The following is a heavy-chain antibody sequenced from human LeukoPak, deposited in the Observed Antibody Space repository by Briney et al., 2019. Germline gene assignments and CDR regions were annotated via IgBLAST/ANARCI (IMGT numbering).Heavy chain of an antibody. CDR2: INWNSNNI. CDR1: GFTFDDYA. Sequence: HLGGSLRLSCAASGFTFDDYAMHWVRQAPGKGLEWVSGINWNSNNIDYADSVRGRFTISRDNAKNSLYLQMNSLRAEDTALYYCAKASSGYYSAILDWGQGTLVTVSS. CDR3: AKASSGYYSAILD. V-gene: IGHV3-9*01. J-gene: IGHJ4*02. D-gene: IGHD3-22*01.